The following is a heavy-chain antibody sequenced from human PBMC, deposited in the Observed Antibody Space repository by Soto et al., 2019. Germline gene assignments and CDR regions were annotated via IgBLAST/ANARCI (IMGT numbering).Heavy chain of an antibody. J-gene: IGHJ6*02. CDR3: ARGVHGMDV. Sequence: QVQLVQSGAEVKKPGSSVKVSCKASGGTFSSYDITWVRQAPGQGLEWKGGIIPMFGTTNYAQRFQGRVTITADESTRTVYMELSSLRSEDTAVYYCARGVHGMDVWGQGTTVTVSS. D-gene: IGHD3-10*02. CDR2: IIPMFGTT. V-gene: IGHV1-69*12. CDR1: GGTFSSYD.